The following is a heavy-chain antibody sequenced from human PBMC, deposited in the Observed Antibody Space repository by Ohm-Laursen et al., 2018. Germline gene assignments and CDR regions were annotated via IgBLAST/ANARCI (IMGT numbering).Heavy chain of an antibody. V-gene: IGHV3-11*01. J-gene: IGHJ3*02. Sequence: SLRLSCAASGFTFSDYYMSWIRQAPGKGLEWVSYISSSGSTIYYADSVKGRFTISRDSSKNTVYLQMNSLRAEDTAVYYCASDSLWFGDYAFDIWGQGTMVTVSS. D-gene: IGHD3-10*01. CDR1: GFTFSDYY. CDR3: ASDSLWFGDYAFDI. CDR2: ISSSGSTI.